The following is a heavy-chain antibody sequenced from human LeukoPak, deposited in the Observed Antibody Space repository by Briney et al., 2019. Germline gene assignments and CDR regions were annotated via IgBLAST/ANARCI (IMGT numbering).Heavy chain of an antibody. CDR1: GYTFTGYY. CDR3: ARRSIAAAGSYYYCMDV. J-gene: IGHJ6*03. Sequence: GASVKVSCKASGYTFTGYYMHWVRQAPGQGLEWMGWINPNSGGTNYAQKFQGRVTITRDTSISTAYMELSRLRSDDTAVYYCARRSIAAAGSYYYCMDVWGKGTTVTVSS. D-gene: IGHD6-13*01. CDR2: INPNSGGT. V-gene: IGHV1-2*02.